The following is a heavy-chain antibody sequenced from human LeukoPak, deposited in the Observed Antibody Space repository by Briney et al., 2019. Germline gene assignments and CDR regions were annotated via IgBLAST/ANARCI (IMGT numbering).Heavy chain of an antibody. CDR2: ISSGGSTI. CDR3: ARDCGSSLDDNYYYYGMDV. CDR1: GFTFSDYY. V-gene: IGHV3-11*01. J-gene: IGHJ6*02. Sequence: GGSLRLSCAVSGFTFSDYYMSWIRQAPGKGLEWVSYISSGGSTISHADSVKGRFTISRDNAENSLYLQMNSLRAADTAVYYCARDCGSSLDDNYYYYGMDVWGQGTTVTVSS. D-gene: IGHD6-13*01.